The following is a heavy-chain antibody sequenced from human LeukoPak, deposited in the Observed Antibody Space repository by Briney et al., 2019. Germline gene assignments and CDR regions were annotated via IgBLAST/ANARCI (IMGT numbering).Heavy chain of an antibody. CDR1: GFTFSNAW. CDR2: IKSKTDGGTT. J-gene: IGHJ4*02. V-gene: IGHV3-15*01. Sequence: GGSLRLSCAASGFTFSNAWMSWVRQAPGKGLEWVGRIKSKTDGGTTDYAAPVKGRFTISRDDSKNTLYLQMNSLKTEDTAVYYCTTGGWSYWIVSGWDFDYWGQGTLVTVSS. D-gene: IGHD1-26*01. CDR3: TTGGWSYWIVSGWDFDY.